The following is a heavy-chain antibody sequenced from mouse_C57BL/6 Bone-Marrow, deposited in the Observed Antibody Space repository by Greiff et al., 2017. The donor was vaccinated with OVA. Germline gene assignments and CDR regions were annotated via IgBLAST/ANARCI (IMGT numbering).Heavy chain of an antibody. CDR1: GFNIKDYY. Sequence: VQLKQSGAELVKPGASVKLSCTASGFNIKDYYMHWVKQRPEQGLEWIGRIDPEDGETKYAPNFQGKATITADTSSNTAYLQLSSLTSEDTAVYYCALPGAYWGQGTLVTVSA. V-gene: IGHV14-2*01. CDR3: ALPGAY. J-gene: IGHJ3*01. CDR2: IDPEDGET.